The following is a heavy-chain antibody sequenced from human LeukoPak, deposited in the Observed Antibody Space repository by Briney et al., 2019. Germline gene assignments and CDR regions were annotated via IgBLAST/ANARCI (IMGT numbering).Heavy chain of an antibody. Sequence: GGSLRLSCAASGFTFSSYGMHWVRQAPGKGLEWVAFIRYDGSNKYYADSVKGRFTISRDNSKNTLYLQMNSLRAEDTAVYYCAKDSGYDWDYYYMDVWGKGTTVTVSS. D-gene: IGHD5-12*01. CDR3: AKDSGYDWDYYYMDV. J-gene: IGHJ6*03. CDR1: GFTFSSYG. V-gene: IGHV3-30*02. CDR2: IRYDGSNK.